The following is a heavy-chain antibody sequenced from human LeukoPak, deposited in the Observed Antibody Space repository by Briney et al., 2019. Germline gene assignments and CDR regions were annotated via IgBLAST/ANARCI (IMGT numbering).Heavy chain of an antibody. CDR3: ARESRSSSPDY. V-gene: IGHV4-38-2*02. D-gene: IGHD6-13*01. Sequence: TTSETLSLTCTVSGYSISSGYYWGWIRQPPGKGLEWIGSIYHSGSTYYNPSLKSRVTISVDTSKNQFSLKLSSVTAADTAVYYCARESRSSSPDYWGQGTLVTVSS. J-gene: IGHJ4*02. CDR1: GYSISSGYY. CDR2: IYHSGST.